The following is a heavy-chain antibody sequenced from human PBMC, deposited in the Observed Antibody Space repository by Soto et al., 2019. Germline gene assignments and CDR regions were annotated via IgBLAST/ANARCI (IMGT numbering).Heavy chain of an antibody. J-gene: IGHJ4*02. CDR3: AVDFSNGYYFDA. D-gene: IGHD3-9*01. Sequence: SETLSLTCDVCGYSISNCFYWGWIRQPPWKGLEWIGNVHHSGSAHFNPSLESRVTISIDTYKNQLSLKLTSLSAADTAIYYCAVDFSNGYYFDAWGRGTLVTVSS. V-gene: IGHV4-38-2*01. CDR1: GYSISNCFY. CDR2: VHHSGSA.